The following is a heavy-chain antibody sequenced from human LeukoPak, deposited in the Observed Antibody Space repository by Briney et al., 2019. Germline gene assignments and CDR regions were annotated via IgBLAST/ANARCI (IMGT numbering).Heavy chain of an antibody. CDR2: ISYDGKIK. D-gene: IGHD3-16*01. CDR1: GFTFSNFD. J-gene: IGHJ4*02. CDR3: AKGGRGTYYSDS. V-gene: IGHV3-30*18. Sequence: PGGSLRLSCAASGFTFSNFDMHWVRQAPGKGLEWVAVISYDGKIKYYADSLEGRFTISRDNSKNTLYLQMDSLRAEDTAVYYCAKGGRGTYYSDSWGQGTLVTVSS.